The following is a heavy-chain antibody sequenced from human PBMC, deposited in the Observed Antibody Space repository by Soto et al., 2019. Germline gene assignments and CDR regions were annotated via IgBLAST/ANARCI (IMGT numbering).Heavy chain of an antibody. CDR1: GFTFSSYA. J-gene: IGHJ4*02. CDR2: ISGSGGST. Sequence: GGSLRLSCAASGFTFSSYAMSWVRQAPGKGLEWVSAISGSGGSTYYADSVKGRFTISRDNSKNTLYLQMNSLRAEDTAVYYCAKGGSGSYYQYYFDXWGQGTLVTVSS. V-gene: IGHV3-23*01. D-gene: IGHD3-10*01. CDR3: AKGGSGSYYQYYFDX.